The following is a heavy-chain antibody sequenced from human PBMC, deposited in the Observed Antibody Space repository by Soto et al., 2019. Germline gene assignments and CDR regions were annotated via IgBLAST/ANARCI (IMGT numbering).Heavy chain of an antibody. D-gene: IGHD3-10*01. J-gene: IGHJ6*02. V-gene: IGHV1-69*02. CDR3: AQMWFGELWHGMDV. Sequence: QLVQSGAEVKRPGSSVKVSCKDSGGDFLSYTISWVRQVPGQGPEWMGTIIPILDVAKNAQKFQGRVAITADKATSTVYMELRSLRSDDTAVYYCAQMWFGELWHGMDVWGQGTTITVSS. CDR1: GGDFLSYT. CDR2: IIPILDVA.